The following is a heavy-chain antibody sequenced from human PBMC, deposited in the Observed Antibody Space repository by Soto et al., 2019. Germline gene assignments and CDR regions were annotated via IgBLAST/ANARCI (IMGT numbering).Heavy chain of an antibody. CDR1: GYTFPDYF. Sequence: VQLVQTGDEVRMPGASVKVSCKASGYTFPDYFMHWVRQAPGQGFEWLGIINPRSGDTGYAQKFQGRAIMTTHAPTSAGYMELSGLTSEDTAIDYCARRDCYNSDCFSNWFDPWGQGTLVTVSS. J-gene: IGHJ5*02. V-gene: IGHV1-46*03. D-gene: IGHD6-25*01. CDR2: INPRSGDT. CDR3: ARRDCYNSDCFSNWFDP.